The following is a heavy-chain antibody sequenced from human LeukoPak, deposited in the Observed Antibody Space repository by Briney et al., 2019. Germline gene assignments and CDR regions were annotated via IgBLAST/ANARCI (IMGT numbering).Heavy chain of an antibody. CDR2: INHSGST. CDR3: AREIVVATWSAFDI. V-gene: IGHV4-34*01. CDR1: GGSFSGYY. Sequence: SETLSLTCAVYGGSFSGYYWSWTRQPPGKGLEWIGEINHSGSTNYNPSLKSRVTISVDTSKNQFSLKLSSVTAADTAVYYCAREIVVATWSAFDIWGQGTMVTVSS. D-gene: IGHD3-22*01. J-gene: IGHJ3*02.